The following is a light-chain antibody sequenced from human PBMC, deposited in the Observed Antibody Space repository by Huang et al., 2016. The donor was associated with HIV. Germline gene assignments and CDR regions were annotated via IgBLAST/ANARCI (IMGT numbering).Light chain of an antibody. Sequence: DILMTQSPATLSVSPGERATLSCRASQNVGSNLAWYQQKPGQAPRLLIYGASTRATGIPARLSGSGSGTDFTLTISSLQSEDFAVYFCQQFNNWPYTFGQGTKLEIK. V-gene: IGKV3-15*01. J-gene: IGKJ2*01. CDR3: QQFNNWPYT. CDR1: QNVGSN. CDR2: GAS.